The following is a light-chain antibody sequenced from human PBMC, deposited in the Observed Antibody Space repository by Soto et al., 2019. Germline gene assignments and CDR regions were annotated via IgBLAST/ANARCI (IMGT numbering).Light chain of an antibody. CDR2: GAS. J-gene: IGKJ2*01. CDR3: QQYRSSPPYT. CDR1: QSVSSSY. Sequence: EIVLTQSPGTLSLSPGQRATLSCRASQSVSSSYLAWYQQKPGQAPMLLIYGASRRATGIPDRFSGSGSVTYFTLTISRLEPRDFAVYFCQQYRSSPPYTFGQGTKLEIK. V-gene: IGKV3-20*01.